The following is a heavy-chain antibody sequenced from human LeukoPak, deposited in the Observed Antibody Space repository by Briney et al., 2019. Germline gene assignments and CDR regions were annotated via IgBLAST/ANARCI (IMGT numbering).Heavy chain of an antibody. CDR1: GITLSDQY. D-gene: IGHD3-16*01. V-gene: IGHV3-72*01. J-gene: IGHJ6*04. CDR2: TRSKVNNHTT. Sequence: GGSLRLCCAASGITLSDQYMEWVRQTPGKGLEWVGRTRSKVNNHTTEYAASVKGRFTISRDDSNNSLYLQMNSLKTEDTAVYYCARMTFGGMDFWGKGTTVTVSS. CDR3: ARMTFGGMDF.